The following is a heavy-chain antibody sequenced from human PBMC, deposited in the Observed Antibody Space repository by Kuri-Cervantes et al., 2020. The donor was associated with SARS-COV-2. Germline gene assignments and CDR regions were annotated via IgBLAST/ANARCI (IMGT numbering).Heavy chain of an antibody. CDR1: GFTFSSYA. CDR2: ISGSSSYI. J-gene: IGHJ4*02. CDR3: ARQRDTAMDTASPFDY. D-gene: IGHD5-18*01. V-gene: IGHV3-21*01. Sequence: GESLKISCAASGFTFSSYAMSWVRQAPGKGLEWVSAISGSSSYIYYADSVKGRFTISRDNAKNSLYLQMNSLRAEDTAVYYCARQRDTAMDTASPFDYWGQGTLVTVSS.